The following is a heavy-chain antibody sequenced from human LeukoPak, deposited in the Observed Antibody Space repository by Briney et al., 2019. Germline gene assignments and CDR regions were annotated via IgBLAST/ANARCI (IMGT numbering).Heavy chain of an antibody. Sequence: GGSLRLSCAASGFTFSDYYMSWIRQAPGKGLEWVSYISSSGSTIYYADSVKGRFTISRDNAKNSLYLQMNSLRAEDTAVYYCARDSDYYDSSGYYRYWGQGTLVTVSS. CDR3: ARDSDYYDSSGYYRY. CDR2: ISSSGSTI. V-gene: IGHV3-11*04. J-gene: IGHJ4*02. CDR1: GFTFSDYY. D-gene: IGHD3-22*01.